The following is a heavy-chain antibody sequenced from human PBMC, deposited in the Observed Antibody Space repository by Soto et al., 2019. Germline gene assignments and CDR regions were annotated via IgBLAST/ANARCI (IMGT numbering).Heavy chain of an antibody. Sequence: SETLSCTCTVSGGSFSSTNYYWGWIRQPPGKGLEWIGSIYYSGSTYYNPSLKSRVTMSVDTSRGQFSLELSSVTAADTAVYYCARHFWSEYNYFDYWGRGTLVTVSS. V-gene: IGHV4-39*01. CDR3: ARHFWSEYNYFDY. D-gene: IGHD3-3*01. CDR2: IYYSGST. J-gene: IGHJ4*02. CDR1: GGSFSSTNYY.